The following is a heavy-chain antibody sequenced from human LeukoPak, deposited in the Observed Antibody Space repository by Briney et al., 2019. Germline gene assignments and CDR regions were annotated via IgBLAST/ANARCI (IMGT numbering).Heavy chain of an antibody. CDR1: GFTFDDYG. CDR2: INWNGGST. J-gene: IGHJ4*02. D-gene: IGHD1-7*01. Sequence: GGSLRLSCAASGFTFDDYGMSWVRQAPGKGLEWVSGINWNGGSTGYADSVKGRFTISRDNAKNSLYLQMNSLRAEDTALYYCARAGLYNWNYEGTAYFDYWGQGTLVTVSS. V-gene: IGHV3-20*04. CDR3: ARAGLYNWNYEGTAYFDY.